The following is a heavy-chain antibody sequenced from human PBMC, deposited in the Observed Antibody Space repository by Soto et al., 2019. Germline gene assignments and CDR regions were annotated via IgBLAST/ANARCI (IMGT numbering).Heavy chain of an antibody. CDR3: ARHGSFFDY. CDR2: IYYSGST. D-gene: IGHD1-1*01. V-gene: IGHV4-59*08. CDR1: GGSISSYY. Sequence: SETLSLTCTVSGGSISSYYWSWTRQPPGKGLEWIGYIYYSGSTNYNPSLKSRVTISVDTSKNQFSLKLSSVTAADTAVYYCARHGSFFDYWGQGTLVTVSS. J-gene: IGHJ4*02.